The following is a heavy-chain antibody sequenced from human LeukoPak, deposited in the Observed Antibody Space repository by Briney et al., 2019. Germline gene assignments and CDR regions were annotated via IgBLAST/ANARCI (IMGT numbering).Heavy chain of an antibody. CDR1: GFTFSSYS. J-gene: IGHJ6*02. V-gene: IGHV3-21*01. CDR2: ISSSSSYI. Sequence: GGSLRLSCAASGFTFSSYSMNRVRQAPGKGLEWVSSISSSSSYIYYADSVKGRFTISRDNAKNSLYLQMNSLRAEDTAVYYCARVELESYYYYYGMDVWGQGTTVTVSS. CDR3: ARVELESYYYYYGMDV. D-gene: IGHD3-3*01.